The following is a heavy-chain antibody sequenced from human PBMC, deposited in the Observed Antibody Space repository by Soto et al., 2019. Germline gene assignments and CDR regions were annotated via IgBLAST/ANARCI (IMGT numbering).Heavy chain of an antibody. CDR2: IKSKSVGGTT. Sequence: EVQLVESGGGLAKPGGSLTLSCAASGFSFSNVWMSWVRQAPGKGLEWVGHIKSKSVGGTTDYTAPVKGRFTISSDDSKDTLYLQMNSRKTEDSAVYYCTTYSTPTFCDGGPCNSVHTKIRDPWGQGFLATVSS. CDR3: TTYSTPTFCDGGPCNSVHTKIRDP. D-gene: IGHD2-21*01. V-gene: IGHV3-15*01. J-gene: IGHJ5*02. CDR1: GFSFSNVW.